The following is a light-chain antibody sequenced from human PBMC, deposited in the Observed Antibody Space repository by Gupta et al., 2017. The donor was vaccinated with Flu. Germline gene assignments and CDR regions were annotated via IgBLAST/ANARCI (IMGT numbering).Light chain of an antibody. V-gene: IGLV2-8*01. Sequence: QSALTQPPSASASPGQSVTISCTGTSNDVGTYNYVSWPQQHPGKAPKFIIYEVSKRPAGVPDRFSGSKSGNTASLTVSGLQAEDEAEYYCNSYAGNNNYVFGTGTKVTVL. CDR2: EVS. CDR3: NSYAGNNNYV. J-gene: IGLJ1*01. CDR1: SNDVGTYNY.